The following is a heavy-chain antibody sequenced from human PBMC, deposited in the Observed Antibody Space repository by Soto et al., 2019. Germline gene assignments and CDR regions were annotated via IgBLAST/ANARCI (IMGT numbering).Heavy chain of an antibody. CDR2: IIPIFGTP. CDR3: ARRLECRGYCLDKPTWFAP. D-gene: IGHD2-15*01. Sequence: GASVKVSCKASGGTFSTYTFSWVRQAPGQGLEWMGRIIPIFGTPYYAQKFQGRVTITADKSTSTVYMELSSLRSDDTAVYFCARRLECRGYCLDKPTWFAPWGQGTLVTVS. V-gene: IGHV1-69*06. CDR1: GGTFSTYT. J-gene: IGHJ5*02.